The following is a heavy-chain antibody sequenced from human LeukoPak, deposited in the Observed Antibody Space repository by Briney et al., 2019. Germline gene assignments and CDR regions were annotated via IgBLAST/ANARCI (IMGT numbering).Heavy chain of an antibody. CDR2: IYYSGST. CDR1: GGSISSSSYY. Sequence: PSETLSLTCTVSGGSISSSSYYWSWIRQPPGKGLEWIGYIYYSGSTYYNPSLKSRVTISVDTSKNQFSLKLSSVTAADTAVYYCARFQRRDGYNYDYWGQGTLVTVSS. V-gene: IGHV4-61*05. D-gene: IGHD5-24*01. CDR3: ARFQRRDGYNYDY. J-gene: IGHJ4*02.